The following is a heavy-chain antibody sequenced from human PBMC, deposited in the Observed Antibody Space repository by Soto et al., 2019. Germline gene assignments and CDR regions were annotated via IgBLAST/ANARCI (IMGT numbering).Heavy chain of an antibody. CDR2: ISAYNSNT. Sequence: QVQLVQSGAEVKKPGASVKVSCKASGYTFTSYGISWVRQAPGQGLEWMGWISAYNSNTNYAQKLQGRVTMTTDTSTSTAYMELRSLRSDDTAVYYCARRYFDWLLPSRYYGMDVWGQGTTVTVSS. CDR1: GYTFTSYG. J-gene: IGHJ6*02. V-gene: IGHV1-18*01. D-gene: IGHD3-9*01. CDR3: ARRYFDWLLPSRYYGMDV.